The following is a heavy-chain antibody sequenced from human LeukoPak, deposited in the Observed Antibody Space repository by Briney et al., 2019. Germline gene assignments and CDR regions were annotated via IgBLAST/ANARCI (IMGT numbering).Heavy chain of an antibody. J-gene: IGHJ3*02. D-gene: IGHD6-13*01. Sequence: GESQKISCKGSGYTFTSYWIGWVRQMPGKGLEWMGIIYPGDSDTRYHTSVQGQVSISAEKSISTAYLQWSSLKASDTAMYYCARLGSSTWKDAFDIWGQGKMVTVSS. CDR1: GYTFTSYW. CDR2: IYPGDSDT. CDR3: ARLGSSTWKDAFDI. V-gene: IGHV5-51*01.